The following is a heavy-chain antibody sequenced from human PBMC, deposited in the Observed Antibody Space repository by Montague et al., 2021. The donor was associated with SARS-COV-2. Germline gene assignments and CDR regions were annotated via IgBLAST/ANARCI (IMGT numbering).Heavy chain of an antibody. CDR2: XXWVDDK. Sequence: PALVKPTQTLTLTCTFSGFSLSTIGVGVGWIRQPPGKALEWLALXXWVDDKRYSPFLRSRLTITKDTSKNQVVLTMTNMDPVGTATYFCAHSSGVDWLPRSCFGSWSQGTLVTDTS. V-gene: IGHV2-5*02. D-gene: IGHD3-9*01. J-gene: IGHJ5*01. CDR3: AHSSGVDWLPRSCFGS. CDR1: GFSLSTIGVG.